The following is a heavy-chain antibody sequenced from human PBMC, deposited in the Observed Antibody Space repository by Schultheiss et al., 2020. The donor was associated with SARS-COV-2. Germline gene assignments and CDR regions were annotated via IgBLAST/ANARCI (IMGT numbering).Heavy chain of an antibody. J-gene: IGHJ5*02. Sequence: SETLSLTCAVYGGSFSGYYWSWIRQPPGKGLEWIGEINHSGSTNYNPSLKSRVTISVDTSKNQFSLKLSSVTAADTAVYYCARGGGLGSTAFDPWGQGSLVTVSS. CDR3: ARGGGLGSTAFDP. CDR2: INHSGST. V-gene: IGHV4-34*01. D-gene: IGHD1-1*01. CDR1: GGSFSGYY.